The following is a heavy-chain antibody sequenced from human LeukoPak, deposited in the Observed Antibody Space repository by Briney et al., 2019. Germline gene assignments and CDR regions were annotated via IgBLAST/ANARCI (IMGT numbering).Heavy chain of an antibody. CDR1: GGSISSGGYS. V-gene: IGHV4-30-2*01. Sequence: NPSETLSHTCAVSGGSISSGGYSWSWIRQPPGKGLEWIGYIYHSGSTYYNPSLKSRVTISVDRSKNQFSLKLSSVTAADTAVYYCARGGAAAGKRGQYNWFDPWGQGTLVTVSS. CDR2: IYHSGST. CDR3: ARGGAAAGKRGQYNWFDP. D-gene: IGHD6-13*01. J-gene: IGHJ5*02.